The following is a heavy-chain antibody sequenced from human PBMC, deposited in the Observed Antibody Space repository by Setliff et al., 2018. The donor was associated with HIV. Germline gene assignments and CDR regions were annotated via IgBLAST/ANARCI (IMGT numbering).Heavy chain of an antibody. CDR1: GGSISSYY. J-gene: IGHJ4*02. CDR3: ARAASIAVAGDH. V-gene: IGHV4-4*09. Sequence: SETLSLTCTVSGGSISSYYWSWIRQPPGKGLEWIGYIYTSGSTNYNPSLKSRVTISLDTSKNQFSLKLTSVTAADTAVYYCARAASIAVAGDHWGQGTLVTVSS. CDR2: IYTSGST. D-gene: IGHD6-19*01.